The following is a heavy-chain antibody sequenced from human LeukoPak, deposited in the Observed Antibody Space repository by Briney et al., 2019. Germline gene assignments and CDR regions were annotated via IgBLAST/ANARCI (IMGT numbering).Heavy chain of an antibody. Sequence: GGSLRLSCSASGFTFSAYAMYWVRQAPGKGLEYFSGISSNGGSSFYADSVKGRFTISRDNSKNTLYLQMSSLRAEDTAVYYCVKITSVTGGDCWGQGTRLTVSS. V-gene: IGHV3-64D*09. CDR1: GFTFSAYA. CDR3: VKITSVTGGDC. D-gene: IGHD1-1*01. CDR2: ISSNGGSS. J-gene: IGHJ4*02.